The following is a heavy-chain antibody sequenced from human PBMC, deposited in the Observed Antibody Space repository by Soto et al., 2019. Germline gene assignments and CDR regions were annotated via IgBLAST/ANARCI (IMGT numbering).Heavy chain of an antibody. CDR3: LIQGIGALPGLVDA. D-gene: IGHD3-10*01. CDR1: SGPSRSHN. CDR2: VYDTGST. V-gene: IGHV4-59*08. Sequence: QVQLQQSGPGLVKPSETLSLTCTVSSGPSRSHNWGWIRQSPGRGLEWIGYVYDTGSTSYNPSLESRAPLSAATPPTPSSLPLSSVPAAATSVYSSLIQGIGALPGLVDAWGHRPTVRVSS. J-gene: IGHJ6*02.